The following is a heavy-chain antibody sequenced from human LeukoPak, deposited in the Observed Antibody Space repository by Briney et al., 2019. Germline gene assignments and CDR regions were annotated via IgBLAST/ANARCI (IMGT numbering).Heavy chain of an antibody. Sequence: GGSPRLSCSASGFTFSDYDMNWIRQAPGKGLEWVSYIRSDGSTIYDADSVKGRFTISRDNAKNSLYLQMNSLRAEDTAVYYCAREGRGYYGDFDYWGQGTLVTVSS. CDR1: GFTFSDYD. CDR3: AREGRGYYGDFDY. V-gene: IGHV3-11*01. CDR2: IRSDGSTI. D-gene: IGHD3-22*01. J-gene: IGHJ4*02.